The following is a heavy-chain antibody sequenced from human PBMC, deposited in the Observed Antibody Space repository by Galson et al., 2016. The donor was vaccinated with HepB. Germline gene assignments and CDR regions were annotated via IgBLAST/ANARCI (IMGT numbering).Heavy chain of an antibody. CDR2: IYPDDSQT. CDR3: ARRREGYYSMDV. D-gene: IGHD5-24*01. V-gene: IGHV5-51*01. Sequence: QSGAEVKRPGESLKISCQGSGYNFADYWIGWVRQMPGKGLEWMGIIYPDDSQTTYSPSFQGQVTFSDDRSINTAYLQWSRLQASDTAMYFCARRREGYYSMDVWGQGTTV. J-gene: IGHJ6*02. CDR1: GYNFADYW.